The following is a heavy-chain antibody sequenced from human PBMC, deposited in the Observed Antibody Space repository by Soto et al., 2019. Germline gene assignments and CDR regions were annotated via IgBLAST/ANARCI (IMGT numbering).Heavy chain of an antibody. CDR1: GFIFSSYG. Sequence: QVQLVESGGGVVQPGRSLRLSCTASGFIFSSYGMHWVRQAPGKGLEWVAVISYDGSNKYYADSVKGRFTISRGNSKNPLYLQMNSLRAEDTAVYYCAKEQGGHWLPFDYWGQGTLVTVSS. CDR2: ISYDGSNK. V-gene: IGHV3-30*18. CDR3: AKEQGGHWLPFDY. D-gene: IGHD3-9*01. J-gene: IGHJ4*02.